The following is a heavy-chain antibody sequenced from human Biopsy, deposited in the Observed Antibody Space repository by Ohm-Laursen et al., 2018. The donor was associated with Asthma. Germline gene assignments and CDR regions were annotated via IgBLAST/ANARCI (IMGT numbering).Heavy chain of an antibody. CDR2: ISPFTGDT. V-gene: IGHV1-18*04. J-gene: IGHJ4*02. CDR3: ARHPYNFGGFDY. D-gene: IGHD5-24*01. CDR1: GYTFRSYG. Sequence: SVKVSCKDSGYTFRSYGVSWVRQAPGQGLEWMGWISPFTGDTHFGQKFQGRVTMTTDTSTDTAYMELRSLRSDDTAVYYCARHPYNFGGFDYWGQGSLVLVSS.